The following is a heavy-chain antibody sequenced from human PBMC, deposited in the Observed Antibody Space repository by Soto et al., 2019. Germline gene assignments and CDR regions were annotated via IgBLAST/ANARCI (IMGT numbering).Heavy chain of an antibody. V-gene: IGHV1-3*01. Sequence: ASVKVSCKASGYTFTSYAMHWVRQAPGQRLEWMGWINAATGNTIYSQKFQGRVTIARDTSASTAYMELSSLRSEDTAVYYCARHGSGNYYYYYYYMDVWGKGTTVTVSS. CDR2: INAATGNT. CDR1: GYTFTSYA. D-gene: IGHD3-10*01. CDR3: ARHGSGNYYYYYYYMDV. J-gene: IGHJ6*03.